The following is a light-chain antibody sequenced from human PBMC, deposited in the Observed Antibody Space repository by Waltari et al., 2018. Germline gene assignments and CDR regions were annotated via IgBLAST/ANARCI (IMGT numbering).Light chain of an antibody. V-gene: IGKV3-20*01. CDR2: DAS. Sequence: EIMLTQSPGTLSLSPGEGATLSCRASPTVSRTLAWYQQKPGQAPRLLIYDASRRATGIPDRFSGSGSGTDFSLTISRLEPEDFAVYYCQKYGTLPATFGQGTKVEIK. J-gene: IGKJ1*01. CDR3: QKYGTLPAT. CDR1: PTVSRT.